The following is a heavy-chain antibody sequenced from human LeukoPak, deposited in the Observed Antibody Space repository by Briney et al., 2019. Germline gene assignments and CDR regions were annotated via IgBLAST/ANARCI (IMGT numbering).Heavy chain of an antibody. Sequence: GGSLRRSCAASGFTFRNSWMHWVRQGPGEGLVWVSRINSDGSTITYADSVKGRFTISRDNANNTLYLQMNSLRAEDTAVYYCARLNIGSYYFDYWGQGIQVTVSP. V-gene: IGHV3-74*01. CDR1: GFTFRNSW. CDR3: ARLNIGSYYFDY. D-gene: IGHD1-26*01. J-gene: IGHJ4*02. CDR2: INSDGSTI.